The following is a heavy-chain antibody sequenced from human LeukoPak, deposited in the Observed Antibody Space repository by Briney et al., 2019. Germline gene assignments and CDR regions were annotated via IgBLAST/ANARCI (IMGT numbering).Heavy chain of an antibody. Sequence: PSETLSLTCTVSGGSMSTYYWSWIRQPPGKGLEWIGYIYYSGSTNYNPSLKSRVSISVDTSKNQFSLKLTSVTAADTAVYYCARGGGWYSYWGQGTLVTVSS. CDR3: ARGGGWYSY. CDR2: IYYSGST. CDR1: GGSMSTYY. J-gene: IGHJ4*02. D-gene: IGHD6-19*01. V-gene: IGHV4-59*01.